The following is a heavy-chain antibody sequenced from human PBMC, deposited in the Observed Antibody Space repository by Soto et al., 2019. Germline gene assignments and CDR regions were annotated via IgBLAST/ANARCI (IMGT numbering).Heavy chain of an antibody. CDR2: ISSSSNNI. J-gene: IGHJ4*02. CDR1: GFTLTHYS. V-gene: IGHV3-48*02. Sequence: PGGSLRLSCAASGFTLTHYSMNWVRQAPGKGLEWVAYISSSSNNIYYADSVKGRFTTSRDNVKNSVDLQMNSLRDEDTAVYYCARDARREVTSFLNYWGPGILVTVSS. D-gene: IGHD2-21*02. CDR3: ARDARREVTSFLNY.